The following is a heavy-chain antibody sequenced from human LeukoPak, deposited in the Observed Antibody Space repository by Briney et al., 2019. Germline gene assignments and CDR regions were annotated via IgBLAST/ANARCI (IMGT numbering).Heavy chain of an antibody. D-gene: IGHD6-19*01. V-gene: IGHV3-23*01. CDR3: ARDPGGSGYSFDS. CDR1: GFTFSSYA. Sequence: PGGSLRLSCAASGFTFSSYAMSWVRQAPGKGLEWVAGISAGGGSTYYADSVKGRFTISRDNSKNTLYLQMNSLRAEDTAIYYCARDPGGSGYSFDSWGQGTLVTVSS. J-gene: IGHJ4*02. CDR2: ISAGGGST.